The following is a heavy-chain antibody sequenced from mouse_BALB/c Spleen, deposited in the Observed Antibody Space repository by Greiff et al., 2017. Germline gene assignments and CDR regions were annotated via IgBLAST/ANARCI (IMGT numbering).Heavy chain of an antibody. CDR2: IFPGSGST. V-gene: IGHV1S22*01. D-gene: IGHD2-14*01. CDR3: TRSYRYDVEWFAY. CDR1: GYTFTSYW. Sequence: LQQPGSELVRPGASVKLSCKASGYTFTSYWMPWVKLRHGQGLEWIGNIFPGSGSTNYDEKFKSKGTLTVDTSSSTAYMHLSSLTSEDSAVYYCTRSYRYDVEWFAYWGQGTLVTVSA. J-gene: IGHJ3*01.